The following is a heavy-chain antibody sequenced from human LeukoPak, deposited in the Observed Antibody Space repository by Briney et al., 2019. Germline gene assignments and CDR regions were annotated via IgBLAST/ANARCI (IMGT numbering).Heavy chain of an antibody. J-gene: IGHJ4*02. D-gene: IGHD7-27*01. CDR1: GYTFTDYF. CDR3: ARRVNWGLLY. V-gene: IGHV1-2*02. Sequence: GASVKVSCKASGYTFTDYFIHWVRQAPGQGLEWMGWINPNSGGTNYAQKFQGRVTMTRDTSISTAYMELSGLRSDDTAVCSCARRVNWGLLYWGQGTLVTVSS. CDR2: INPNSGGT.